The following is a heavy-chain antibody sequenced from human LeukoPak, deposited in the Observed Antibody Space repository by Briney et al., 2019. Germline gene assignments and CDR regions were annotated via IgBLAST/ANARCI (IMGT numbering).Heavy chain of an antibody. CDR1: DTPIYSGVSY. Sequence: TLSLTCTVSDTPIYSGVSYWCWSRQPPGKSVEWIGYLYYIVNAYYNPSLKSRVTISADTSKNQFSLKLYSVTAADTAVYYCARVKTITILGVRNYGGNWFDPWGQGTLVTVSS. CDR3: ARVKTITILGVRNYGGNWFDP. J-gene: IGHJ5*02. V-gene: IGHV4-30-4*08. D-gene: IGHD3-3*02. CDR2: LYYIVNA.